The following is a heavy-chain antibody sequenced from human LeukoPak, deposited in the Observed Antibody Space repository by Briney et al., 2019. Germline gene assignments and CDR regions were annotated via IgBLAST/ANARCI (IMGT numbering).Heavy chain of an antibody. J-gene: IGHJ5*02. CDR3: ARTAVRAAAAGTQKPRFDP. D-gene: IGHD6-13*01. V-gene: IGHV1-24*01. CDR1: GYTLTELS. Sequence: ASVKVSCKVSGYTLTELSMHWVRQAPGKGLEWMGGFDPEDGETIYAQKFQGRVTMTEDTSTDTAYMELSSLRSEDTAVYYCARTAVRAAAAGTQKPRFDPWGQGTLVTVSS. CDR2: FDPEDGET.